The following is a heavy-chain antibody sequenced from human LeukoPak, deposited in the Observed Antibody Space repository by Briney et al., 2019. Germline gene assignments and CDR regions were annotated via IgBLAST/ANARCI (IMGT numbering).Heavy chain of an antibody. V-gene: IGHV3-23*01. CDR3: AKDLKAVLFAYFDY. CDR1: EFTFASYA. Sequence: GGSLRLSCAASEFTFASYAMTWVRQAPGKGLEWVSTISGSGISTYYADSVKGRFTISRDNSNNTLYLQMNSLRAEDTAVYYCAKDLKAVLFAYFDYWGQGTLVTVSS. D-gene: IGHD3-16*01. CDR2: ISGSGIST. J-gene: IGHJ4*02.